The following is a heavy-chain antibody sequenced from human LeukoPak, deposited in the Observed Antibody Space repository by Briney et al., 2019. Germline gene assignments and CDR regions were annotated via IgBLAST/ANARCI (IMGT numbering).Heavy chain of an antibody. CDR3: ARVRYGDAWDAFDI. CDR1: GYIFTGYY. V-gene: IGHV1-2*02. CDR2: INPNSGGT. Sequence: ASVKVSCKASGYIFTGYYMNWVRQAPGQGLEWMGWINPNSGGTNYAQKFQGRVTMTRDTSISTAYMELSRLTSDDTAVYYCARVRYGDAWDAFDIWGHGTMVTVSS. J-gene: IGHJ3*02. D-gene: IGHD4-17*01.